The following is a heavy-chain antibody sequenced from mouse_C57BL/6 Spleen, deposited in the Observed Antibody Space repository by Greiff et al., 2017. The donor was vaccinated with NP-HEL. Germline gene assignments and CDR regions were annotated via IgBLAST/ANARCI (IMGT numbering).Heavy chain of an antibody. CDR1: GYTFPSYW. D-gene: IGHD1-1*01. V-gene: IGHV1-52*01. Sequence: VQLQQPGAELVRPGSSVKLSCKASGYTFPSYWMHWVKQRPIQGLEWIGNIDPSDSETHYNQKFKDKATLTVDKSSSTAYMQLSSLTSEDSAVYYCARQGPYGSSFDYWGQGTTLTVSS. J-gene: IGHJ2*01. CDR2: IDPSDSET. CDR3: ARQGPYGSSFDY.